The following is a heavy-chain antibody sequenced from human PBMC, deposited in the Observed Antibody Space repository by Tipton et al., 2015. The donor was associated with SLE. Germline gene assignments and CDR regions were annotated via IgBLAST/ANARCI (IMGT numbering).Heavy chain of an antibody. V-gene: IGHV4-59*01. CDR2: IVYTGNT. CDR1: GDSISTYY. J-gene: IGHJ3*02. Sequence: TLSFTCTVSGDSISTYYWSWIRQPLGKGLEWIGYIVYTGNTNHNPSLKSRVTMSVDTSKNQFSLNLRSVTAADTAIYYCARDGGEDVFDIWGQGTMVTVSS. CDR3: ARDGGEDVFDI. D-gene: IGHD3-3*01.